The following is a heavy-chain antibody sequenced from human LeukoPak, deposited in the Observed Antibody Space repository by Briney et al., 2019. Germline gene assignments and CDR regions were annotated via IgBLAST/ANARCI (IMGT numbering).Heavy chain of an antibody. Sequence: GGSLRLSCAASGFTFDDYAMHWVRQAPGKGLEWVSGINWNGGSTGYADSVKGRFTISRDNAKNSLYLQMNSLRAEDTALYYCARNRVSLYYYYMDVWGKGTTVTVSS. V-gene: IGHV3-20*04. CDR3: ARNRVSLYYYYMDV. CDR1: GFTFDDYA. J-gene: IGHJ6*03. CDR2: INWNGGST. D-gene: IGHD2-21*01.